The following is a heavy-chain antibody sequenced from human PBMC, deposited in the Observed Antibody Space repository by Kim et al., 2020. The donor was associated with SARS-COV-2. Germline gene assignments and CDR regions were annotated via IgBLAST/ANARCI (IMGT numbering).Heavy chain of an antibody. J-gene: IGHJ3*02. CDR2: MSGSSGTT. D-gene: IGHD7-27*01. Sequence: GGSLRLSCVASGFTFSGIGMSWVRQAPGKGLEWVSEMSGSSGTTYYADSVKGRFTSPIDNAKNTVYLQMNSLRVEDTALYYCVRGIWGAFDIWGQGTMVTVSS. V-gene: IGHV3-23*01. CDR3: VRGIWGAFDI. CDR1: GFTFSGIG.